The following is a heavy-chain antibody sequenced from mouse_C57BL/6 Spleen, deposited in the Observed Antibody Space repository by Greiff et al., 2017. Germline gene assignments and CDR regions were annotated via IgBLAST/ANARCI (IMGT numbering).Heavy chain of an antibody. CDR1: GYSFTGYY. V-gene: IGHV1-42*01. J-gene: IGHJ2*01. Sequence: EVQLQQSGPELVKPGASVKISCKASGYSFTGYYMNWVKQSPEKSLEWIGEINPSTGGTTYNQKFTAKATLTVEKSSSTAYMQRKSLTSEDSAVYYCARRDYCGLYFDYWGQGTTRTVSA. CDR2: INPSTGGT. D-gene: IGHD1-1*01. CDR3: ARRDYCGLYFDY.